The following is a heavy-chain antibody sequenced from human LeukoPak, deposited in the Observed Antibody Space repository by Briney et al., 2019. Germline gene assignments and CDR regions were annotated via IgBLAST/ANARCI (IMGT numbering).Heavy chain of an antibody. V-gene: IGHV1-18*01. CDR3: ARDYYDSSGYAEYFQH. D-gene: IGHD3-22*01. CDR2: ISAYNGNT. J-gene: IGHJ1*01. Sequence: ASVKVSCKASGYTFTNYGISWGRQAPGQGLEWMGWISAYNGNTNYAQKLQGRVTMTTDTSTSTAYMELRSLRSDDTAVYYCARDYYDSSGYAEYFQHWGQGTLVTVSS. CDR1: GYTFTNYG.